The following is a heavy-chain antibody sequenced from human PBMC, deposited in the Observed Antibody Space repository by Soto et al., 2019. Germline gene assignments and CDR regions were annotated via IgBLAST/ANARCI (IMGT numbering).Heavy chain of an antibody. D-gene: IGHD3-22*01. CDR3: ARVADYYDSSGYSWKYYFEH. CDR1: GGCMSSYY. Sequence: SETLSLTCTVSGGCMSSYYWSWIRQPPGKGLEWIWNIYYSGSTNYNPSLKSRVTISVDTPKNQFSLKLSSVTAADTDVYYCARVADYYDSSGYSWKYYFEHWGQRTLVTV. V-gene: IGHV4-59*01. CDR2: IYYSGST. J-gene: IGHJ4*02.